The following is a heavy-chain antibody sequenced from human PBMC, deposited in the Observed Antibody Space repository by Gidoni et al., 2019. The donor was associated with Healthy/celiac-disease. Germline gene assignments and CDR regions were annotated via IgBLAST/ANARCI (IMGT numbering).Heavy chain of an antibody. J-gene: IGHJ5*02. Sequence: QVQLVESGGGLVKPGGSLRLSCAASGFPFRDYYMSWIRQAPGKGLEWGSYISSSGSTIYYADSVKGRFTISRDNAKNSLYLQMNSLRAEDTAVYYCARDLAQCLVPGGWFDPWGQGTLVTVSS. V-gene: IGHV3-11*01. CDR2: ISSSGSTI. CDR1: GFPFRDYY. CDR3: ARDLAQCLVPGGWFDP. D-gene: IGHD6-19*01.